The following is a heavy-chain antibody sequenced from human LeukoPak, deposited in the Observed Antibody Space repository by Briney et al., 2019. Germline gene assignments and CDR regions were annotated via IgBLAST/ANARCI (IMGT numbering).Heavy chain of an antibody. V-gene: IGHV4-4*09. J-gene: IGHJ5*02. D-gene: IGHD6-6*01. CDR2: IYTSGST. Sequence: SETLSLTCTVSGGSISSYYWSWIRQPPGKGLEWIGYIYTSGSTNYNPSLKSRVTISVDTSKNQFSLKLGSVTAADTAVYYCARLLSIAARPNWFDPWGQGTLVTVSS. CDR3: ARLLSIAARPNWFDP. CDR1: GGSISSYY.